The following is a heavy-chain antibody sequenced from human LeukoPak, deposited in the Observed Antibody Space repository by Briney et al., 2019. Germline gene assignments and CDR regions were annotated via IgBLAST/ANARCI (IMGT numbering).Heavy chain of an antibody. D-gene: IGHD3-22*01. Sequence: PGGSLRLSCAASGFTASNNYMSWVRQAPGKGLEWLSVIHSVGTTYYADSVKGRFTISRDNSKNTLYLQMNSLRAEDTAVYYCARTSSSAWNREVDYWGQGTLVTVSS. V-gene: IGHV3-53*01. CDR3: ARTSSSAWNREVDY. CDR1: GFTASNNY. J-gene: IGHJ4*02. CDR2: IHSVGTT.